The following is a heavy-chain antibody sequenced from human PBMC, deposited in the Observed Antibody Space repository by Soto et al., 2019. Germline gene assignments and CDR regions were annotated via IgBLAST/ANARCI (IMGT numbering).Heavy chain of an antibody. CDR3: ARALQWLVFYY. Sequence: QVQLQQWGAGLLKPSGTLSLTCAVYGGSFSGYYWSWIRQPPGKGLEWIGEINHSGSTNYNPSLKSRVTISVDTSKNQFSLKLSSVTAADTAVYYCARALQWLVFYYWGQGTLVTVSS. CDR1: GGSFSGYY. D-gene: IGHD6-19*01. CDR2: INHSGST. V-gene: IGHV4-34*01. J-gene: IGHJ4*02.